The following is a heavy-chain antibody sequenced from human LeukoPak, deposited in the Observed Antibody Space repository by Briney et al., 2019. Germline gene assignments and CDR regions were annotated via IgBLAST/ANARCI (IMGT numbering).Heavy chain of an antibody. J-gene: IGHJ4*02. CDR3: AKGYSGSWGYYFDY. V-gene: IGHV3-9*01. Sequence: GGSLRLSCAASGLTFSSYVMSWIRQAPGKGLEWVSGISWNSGSIGYADSVKGRFTISRDNAKNSLYLQMNSLRAEDTALYYCAKGYSGSWGYYFDYWGQGTLVTVSS. CDR1: GLTFSSYV. CDR2: ISWNSGSI. D-gene: IGHD1-26*01.